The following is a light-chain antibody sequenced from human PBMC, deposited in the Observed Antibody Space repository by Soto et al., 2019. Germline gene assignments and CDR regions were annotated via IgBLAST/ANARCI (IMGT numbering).Light chain of an antibody. V-gene: IGKV4-1*01. CDR2: WAS. CDR3: QQYYSTPTWT. J-gene: IGKJ1*01. CDR1: QSVLYSSNNKNY. Sequence: IVMTQSPDSLAVSLGERATINCKSSQSVLYSSNNKNYLAWYQQKQGQPPKLLIYWASTRESGVPDRFSGSGSGTNFTLNLSSLQAEDVAVYYCQQYYSTPTWTFGQGTKVEIK.